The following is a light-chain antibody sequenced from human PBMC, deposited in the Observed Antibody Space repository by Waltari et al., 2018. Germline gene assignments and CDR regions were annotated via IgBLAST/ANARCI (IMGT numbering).Light chain of an antibody. Sequence: EIVMTQSPATLSVSPGERPTLSCRASQSVSSNLAWYQQRPGQAPRLLIYGSSTRASGIPARFSGSGSGTEFTLTITSLQSEDFGVYFCQQYNNWPPFTFGPGTKVDIK. CDR2: GSS. CDR1: QSVSSN. J-gene: IGKJ3*01. CDR3: QQYNNWPPFT. V-gene: IGKV3-15*01.